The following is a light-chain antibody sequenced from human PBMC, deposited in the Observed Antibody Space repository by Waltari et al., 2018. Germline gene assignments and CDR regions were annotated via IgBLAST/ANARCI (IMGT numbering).Light chain of an antibody. CDR1: QSVSSY. Sequence: EVVLTQSPATLSLSPGERATLPCRASQSVSSYLAWYQQKPGQAPRLLIYDASNRATGIPVRFSGSGSGTDFTLTISSLEPEDFAVYYCQQRSNWLSWTFGQGTKVEIK. CDR3: QQRSNWLSWT. V-gene: IGKV3-11*01. J-gene: IGKJ1*01. CDR2: DAS.